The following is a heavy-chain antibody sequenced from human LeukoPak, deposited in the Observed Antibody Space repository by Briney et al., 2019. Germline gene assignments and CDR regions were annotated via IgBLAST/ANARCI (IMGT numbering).Heavy chain of an antibody. CDR3: AKGKWPQNTFDY. Sequence: PGGPLSSPCPAPESTFRDLPINWSGQAPGKGWDGVSGISWNGANIGYADSVKGRFTISRDNAKNSLSLQMNSLRGEDTALYYCAKGKWPQNTFDYWGQGTLVTVSS. J-gene: IGHJ4*02. D-gene: IGHD5-12*01. CDR2: ISWNGANI. CDR1: ESTFRDLP. V-gene: IGHV3-9*01.